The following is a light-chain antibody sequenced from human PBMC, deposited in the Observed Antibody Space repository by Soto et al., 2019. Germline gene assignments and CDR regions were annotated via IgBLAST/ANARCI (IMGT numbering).Light chain of an antibody. V-gene: IGKV3-20*01. Sequence: EIVLTQSPGTLSLSPGERATLSCRASQSVSSSYLAWYQQKSGQAPRLRIYGASSRATGIPDRFSGSGSGTDFTLTISRLEPEDFAVYYCQQYGSSSWTFGQGTKVEIK. J-gene: IGKJ1*01. CDR3: QQYGSSSWT. CDR1: QSVSSSY. CDR2: GAS.